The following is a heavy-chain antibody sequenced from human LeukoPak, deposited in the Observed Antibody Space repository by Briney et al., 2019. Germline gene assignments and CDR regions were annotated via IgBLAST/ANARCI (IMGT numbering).Heavy chain of an antibody. V-gene: IGHV1-8*03. CDR1: GYTFTGYY. J-gene: IGHJ6*03. CDR3: ARGIADNYYYYYMDV. Sequence: ASVKVSCKASGYTFTGYYMHWVRQATGQGLEWMGWMNPNSGNTGYAQKFQGRVTITRNTSISTAYMELSSLRSEDTAVYYCARGIADNYYYYYMDVWGKGTTVTVSS. CDR2: MNPNSGNT.